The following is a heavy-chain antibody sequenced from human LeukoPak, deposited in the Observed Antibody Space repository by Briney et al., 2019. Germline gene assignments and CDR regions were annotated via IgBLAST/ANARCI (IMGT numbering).Heavy chain of an antibody. V-gene: IGHV3-11*01. Sequence: GGSLRLSCAASGFSFSEYYMSWIRQAPGKGLEWVSYISIGGSTIYYADSVKGRFTISGDNAKNSLYLQMNSLRAEDTAVYYCARVGSSGWYREDAFDIWGQGTMVTVSS. D-gene: IGHD6-19*01. CDR1: GFSFSEYY. J-gene: IGHJ3*02. CDR3: ARVGSSGWYREDAFDI. CDR2: ISIGGSTI.